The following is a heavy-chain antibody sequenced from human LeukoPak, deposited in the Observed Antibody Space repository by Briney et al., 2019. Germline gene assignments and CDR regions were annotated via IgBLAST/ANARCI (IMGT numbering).Heavy chain of an antibody. CDR1: GYTFTIYY. Sequence: GASVKVSCKTSGYTFTIYYMHWVRQAPGQGLEWMGIINPSGGSTGYAQKFQGRVTMTRDTSTSTVYMELSSLRSEDTAVYYCASFPVVSALCGGDCFLGLNWGQGTLVTVSS. CDR2: INPSGGST. D-gene: IGHD2-21*01. V-gene: IGHV1-46*01. J-gene: IGHJ4*02. CDR3: ASFPVVSALCGGDCFLGLN.